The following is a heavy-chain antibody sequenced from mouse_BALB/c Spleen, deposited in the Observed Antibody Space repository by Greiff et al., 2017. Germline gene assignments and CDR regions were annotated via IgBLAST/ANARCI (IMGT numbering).Heavy chain of an antibody. CDR3: ARHEVATPYWYFDV. V-gene: IGHV5-12-1*01. CDR2: ISSGGGST. D-gene: IGHD1-1*01. Sequence: DVMLVESGGGLVKPGGSLKLSCAASGFAFSSYDMSWVRQTPEKRLEWVAYISSGGGSTYYPDTVKGRFTISRDNAKNTLYLQMSSLKSEDTAMYYCARHEVATPYWYFDVWGAGTTVTVSS. CDR1: GFAFSSYD. J-gene: IGHJ1*01.